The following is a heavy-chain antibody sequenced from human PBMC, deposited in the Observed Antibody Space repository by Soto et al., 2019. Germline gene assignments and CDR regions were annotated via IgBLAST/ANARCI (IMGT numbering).Heavy chain of an antibody. J-gene: IGHJ4*02. V-gene: IGHV3-30*18. D-gene: IGHD2-15*01. CDR2: ISYDGSHK. CDR3: AKDRLPGVVVVAATPDY. CDR1: GFTFSNYG. Sequence: PGESLKISCAGSGFTFSNYGLHWVRQAPGKGLEWVAVISYDGSHKYYADSVKGRFAISRDNSKNTLYLQMNSLRAEDTAVYYCAKDRLPGVVVVAATPDYWGQGTLVTVSS.